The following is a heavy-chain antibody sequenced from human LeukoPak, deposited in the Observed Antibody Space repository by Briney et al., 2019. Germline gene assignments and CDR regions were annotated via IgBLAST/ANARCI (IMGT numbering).Heavy chain of an antibody. J-gene: IGHJ3*02. CDR1: GGSFSGYY. V-gene: IGHV4-34*01. Sequence: PSETLSLTCAVYGGSFSGYYWNWIRQPPGKGLEWIGEINHSGSTNYNPSLKSRVTMSLDMSKNHFSLKLSSVTAADTALYYCARHFTYYYDSSGYPRDAFDIWGQGTMVTVSS. D-gene: IGHD3-22*01. CDR2: INHSGST. CDR3: ARHFTYYYDSSGYPRDAFDI.